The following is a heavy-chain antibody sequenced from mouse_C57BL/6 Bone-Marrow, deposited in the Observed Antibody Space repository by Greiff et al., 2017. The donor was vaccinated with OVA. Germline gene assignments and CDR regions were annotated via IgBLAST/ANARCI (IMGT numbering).Heavy chain of an antibody. D-gene: IGHD2-4*01. CDR3: ARRAIYYDYDGWYFDV. V-gene: IGHV1-64*01. J-gene: IGHJ1*03. CDR1: GYTFTSYW. CDR2: IHPNSGST. Sequence: VQLQQPGAELVKPGASVKLSCKASGYTFTSYWMHWVKQRPGQGLEWIGMIHPNSGSTNYNEKFKSKATLTVDKSSSTAYMQLSSLTSEDSAVYYGARRAIYYDYDGWYFDVWGTGTTVTVSS.